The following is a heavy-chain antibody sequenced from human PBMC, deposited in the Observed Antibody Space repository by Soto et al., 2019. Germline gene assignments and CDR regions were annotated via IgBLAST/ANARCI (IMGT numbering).Heavy chain of an antibody. V-gene: IGHV4-4*07. CDR1: GDTITSFS. D-gene: IGHD1-7*01. J-gene: IGHJ4*02. Sequence: PSETLSLTCTVSGDTITSFSWNWIRQPAGKGLEWIGRISTTGNTHYNPSLESRVTMSLDTSKNQFSLKLTSVTAADTAVYYCEGESGENWSYEAYWGQGTLVTV. CDR3: EGESGENWSYEAY. CDR2: ISTTGNT.